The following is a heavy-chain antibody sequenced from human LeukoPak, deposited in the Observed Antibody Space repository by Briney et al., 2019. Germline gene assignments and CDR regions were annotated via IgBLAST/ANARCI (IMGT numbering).Heavy chain of an antibody. CDR1: GGTFSSYA. D-gene: IGHD6-13*01. J-gene: IGHJ3*02. Sequence: ASVKVSCKASGGTFSSYAISWVRQAPGQGLEWMGGIIPIFGTANYAQEFQGRVTITADESTSTAYMELSSLRSEDTAVYYCARDPAAADGPDDAFDIWGQGTMVTVSS. CDR3: ARDPAAADGPDDAFDI. CDR2: IIPIFGTA. V-gene: IGHV1-69*01.